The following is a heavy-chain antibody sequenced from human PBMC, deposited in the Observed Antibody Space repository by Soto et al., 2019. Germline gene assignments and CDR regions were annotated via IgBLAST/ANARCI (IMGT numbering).Heavy chain of an antibody. V-gene: IGHV3-9*01. CDR1: GFSFDDYA. J-gene: IGHJ4*02. Sequence: GGVLRLSCAASGFSFDDYAMHWVRQAPGKGLEWVSGISWNSGGIGYADSVKGRFTISRDNAKNSLHLQMNSLRAEDTALYYCAKSKSAGIAAAGFDYWGQGTLVTVSS. CDR2: ISWNSGGI. CDR3: AKSKSAGIAAAGFDY. D-gene: IGHD6-13*01.